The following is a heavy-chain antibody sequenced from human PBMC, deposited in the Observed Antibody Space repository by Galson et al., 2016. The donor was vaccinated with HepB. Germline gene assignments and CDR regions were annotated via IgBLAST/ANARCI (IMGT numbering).Heavy chain of an antibody. J-gene: IGHJ4*02. Sequence: QSGAEVKKPGESLKISCKGSGYSFTSYWIGWVRQMPGKGLEWMGIIYPGDSDTRYSPSFQGQVTISVDKAINTAYMQWSSLKASDSGTYYCARRPPVTGRSGHYFDSWGQGTLVTVSS. CDR1: GYSFTSYW. CDR2: IYPGDSDT. V-gene: IGHV5-51*01. CDR3: ARRPPVTGRSGHYFDS. D-gene: IGHD4-11*01.